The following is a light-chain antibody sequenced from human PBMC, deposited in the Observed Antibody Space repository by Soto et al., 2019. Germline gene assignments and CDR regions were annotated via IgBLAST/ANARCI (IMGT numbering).Light chain of an antibody. J-gene: IGKJ5*01. Sequence: DKQLTQFPSLLSASVGDRVTITCRASHDISTYLAWYQQKPGKAPKLMIYEASTLQSGVPSRFSGSGSGTEFTLTISGLLPEDFTTYHCQQLNTLPFTFAQGTRLEIK. CDR1: HDISTY. V-gene: IGKV1-9*01. CDR3: QQLNTLPFT. CDR2: EAS.